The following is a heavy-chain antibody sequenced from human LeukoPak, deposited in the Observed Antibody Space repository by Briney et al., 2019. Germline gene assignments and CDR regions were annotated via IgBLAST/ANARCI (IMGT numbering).Heavy chain of an antibody. CDR1: GFTLSDHW. CDR3: VKGGHKLDIQTAHYYYGLDV. V-gene: IGHV3-74*03. J-gene: IGHJ6*02. CDR2: VESDASRT. D-gene: IGHD5-12*01. Sequence: GGSLRLSCVASGFTLSDHWMYWVRQGPSRGLAHVSRVESDASRTTYADSVKGRFTISRDDAKNTMYLQMNSLRVEDTAVYYCVKGGHKLDIQTAHYYYGLDVWGQGTAVAVS.